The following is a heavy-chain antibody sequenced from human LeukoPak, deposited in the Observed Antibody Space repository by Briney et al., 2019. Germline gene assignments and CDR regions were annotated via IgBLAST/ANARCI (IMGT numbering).Heavy chain of an antibody. V-gene: IGHV4-34*01. CDR3: AREAGSYDSSGYYSLYYSFDY. D-gene: IGHD3-22*01. CDR2: INHSGST. J-gene: IGHJ4*02. Sequence: SETLSLTCAVYGGSFSGYYWSWIRQPPGKGLEWIGEINHSGSTYYNPSLKSRVTISVDTSKNQFSLKLTSVTAADTAVYYCAREAGSYDSSGYYSLYYSFDYWGQGTLVTVSS. CDR1: GGSFSGYY.